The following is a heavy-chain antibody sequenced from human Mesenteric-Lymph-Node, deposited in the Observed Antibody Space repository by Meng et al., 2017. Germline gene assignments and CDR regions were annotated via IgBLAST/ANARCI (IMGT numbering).Heavy chain of an antibody. Sequence: ASVKVSCKASGYTFTGYCLQRVRQAPGQGLEWMGWMNPNSGNTGYAQKFQGRVTMTRNTSISTAYMELSSLRSEDTAVYYCARGPDVWGQGTTVTVSS. CDR2: MNPNSGNT. V-gene: IGHV1-8*02. CDR1: GYTFTGYC. CDR3: ARGPDV. J-gene: IGHJ6*02.